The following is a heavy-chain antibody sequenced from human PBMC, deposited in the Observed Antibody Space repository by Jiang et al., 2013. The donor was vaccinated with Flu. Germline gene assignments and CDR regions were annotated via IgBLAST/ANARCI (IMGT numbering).Heavy chain of an antibody. D-gene: IGHD6-19*01. CDR2: ISTYNRNT. CDR1: GYTFTSYG. J-gene: IGHJ4*02. V-gene: IGHV1-18*01. Sequence: SVKVSCKASGYTFTSYGISWVRQAPGQGLEWLGWISTYNRNTKYAQKLQGRVTMTTDTSTAYMELRSLRSDDTGLYYCARVGAVAGTPFDYWGKGTLVTVSS. CDR3: ARVGAVAGTPFDY.